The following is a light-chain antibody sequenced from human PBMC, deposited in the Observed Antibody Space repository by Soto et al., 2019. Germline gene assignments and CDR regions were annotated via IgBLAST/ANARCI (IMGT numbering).Light chain of an antibody. J-gene: IGKJ2*01. CDR2: GAS. Sequence: EIVLTQSPGTLSLSPGERATLSCRASQSVSSSYLAWYQQKSGQAPRLLIYGASSRATGIPDRFSGRGSGTDFTLTITRLEPEDVAVYYCQQYGSSPPYTFGQGTKLEIK. CDR1: QSVSSSY. CDR3: QQYGSSPPYT. V-gene: IGKV3-20*01.